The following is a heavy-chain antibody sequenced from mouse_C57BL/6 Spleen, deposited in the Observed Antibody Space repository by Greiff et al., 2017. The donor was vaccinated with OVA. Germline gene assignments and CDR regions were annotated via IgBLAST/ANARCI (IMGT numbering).Heavy chain of an antibody. CDR1: GFTFSDYY. V-gene: IGHV5-16*01. Sequence: EVKLMESEGGLVQPGSSMKLSCTASGFTFSDYYMAWVRQVPEKGLEWVANINYDGSSTYYLDSLKSRFIISRDNAKNILYLQMSSLKSEETATYYCARGNWDVGYFDVWGTGTSVTVSS. D-gene: IGHD4-1*01. CDR2: INYDGSST. CDR3: ARGNWDVGYFDV. J-gene: IGHJ1*03.